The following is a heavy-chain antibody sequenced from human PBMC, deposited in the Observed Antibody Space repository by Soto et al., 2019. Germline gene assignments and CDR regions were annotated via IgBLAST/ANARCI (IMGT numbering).Heavy chain of an antibody. J-gene: IGHJ6*03. CDR1: GYTFTIYD. V-gene: IGHV1-8*01. Sequence: QVQLVQSGAEVKKPGASVKVSCKASGYTFTIYDINWVRQATGQGLEWMGWMNPNSGNTGYAQKFQGRVTMTRNTSISTAYMELSSLRSEDTAVYYCARVGSGSDYYYYYMDVWGKGTTVTVSS. CDR2: MNPNSGNT. CDR3: ARVGSGSDYYYYYMDV. D-gene: IGHD3-10*01.